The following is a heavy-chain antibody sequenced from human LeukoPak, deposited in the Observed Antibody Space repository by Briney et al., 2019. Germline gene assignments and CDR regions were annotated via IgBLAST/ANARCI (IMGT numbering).Heavy chain of an antibody. CDR1: GFTFSSYA. D-gene: IGHD3-3*01. CDR3: ARDTIFGVVIDETHGMDV. V-gene: IGHV3-30-3*01. CDR2: ISYDGSNK. Sequence: QPGGSLRLSCAASGFTFSSYAMYWVRQAPGRGLEWVAVISYDGSNKYYADSVKGRFTISRDNSKNTLYLQMNSLRAEDTAVYYCARDTIFGVVIDETHGMDVWGQGTTVTVSS. J-gene: IGHJ6*02.